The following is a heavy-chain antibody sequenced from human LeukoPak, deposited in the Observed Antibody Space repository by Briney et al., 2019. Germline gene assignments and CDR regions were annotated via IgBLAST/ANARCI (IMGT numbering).Heavy chain of an antibody. CDR2: ISWDGGST. CDR1: GFTFDDYT. D-gene: IGHD2-2*02. V-gene: IGHV3-43*01. CDR3: ARVAVPATIGTSYFDY. J-gene: IGHJ4*02. Sequence: PGGSLRLSCAASGFTFDDYTMHWVRQAPGKGLEWVSLISWDGGSTYYADSVKGRFTVSRDNSKNSLYLQMNTLRTEDTALYYCARVAVPATIGTSYFDYWGQGTLVTVSS.